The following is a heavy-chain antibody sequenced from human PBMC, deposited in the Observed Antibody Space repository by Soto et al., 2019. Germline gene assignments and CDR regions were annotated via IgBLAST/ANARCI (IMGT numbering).Heavy chain of an antibody. D-gene: IGHD2-15*01. Sequence: QVQLQESGPRLVKPSETLSLTCTVSGGSISSYYWSWIRQPPGKGLEWIGCIYYSGSTDYNPSLKSRVAISVDPSRNQFSLKLSSVTAADTAGYYCARRYGGTFDYWGQGTLVTVSS. CDR3: ARRYGGTFDY. CDR1: GGSISSYY. J-gene: IGHJ4*02. CDR2: IYYSGST. V-gene: IGHV4-59*08.